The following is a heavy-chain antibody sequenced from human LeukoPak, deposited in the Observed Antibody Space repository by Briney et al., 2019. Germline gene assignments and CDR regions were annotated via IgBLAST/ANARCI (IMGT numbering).Heavy chain of an antibody. CDR2: ISAYNGNT. D-gene: IGHD5-24*01. J-gene: IGHJ6*02. Sequence: ASVKVSCKASGDTFSSYAISWVRQAPGQGLEWMGWISAYNGNTNYAQKLQGRVTMTTDTSTSTAYMELRSLRSDDTAVYYCARDAEMATITYYYYGMDVWGQGTTVTVSS. CDR1: GDTFSSYA. V-gene: IGHV1-18*01. CDR3: ARDAEMATITYYYYGMDV.